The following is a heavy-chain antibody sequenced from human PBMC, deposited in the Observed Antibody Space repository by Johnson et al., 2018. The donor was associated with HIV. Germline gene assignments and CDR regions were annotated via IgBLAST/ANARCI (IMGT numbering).Heavy chain of an antibody. CDR1: GFTFSSYG. V-gene: IGHV3-33*06. CDR3: ANLPTRRSYYTLGAFDI. CDR2: IWYDGRNP. Sequence: QVQLVESGGGVVQPGRSLRLSCAASGFTFSSYGMHWVRQAPGTGLAWVAFIWYDGRNPSYADSVNGRFPISRDNSKNTLYLQMNSLRSEDTAVYYCANLPTRRSYYTLGAFDIWGQGTMVTVSS. D-gene: IGHD1-26*01. J-gene: IGHJ3*02.